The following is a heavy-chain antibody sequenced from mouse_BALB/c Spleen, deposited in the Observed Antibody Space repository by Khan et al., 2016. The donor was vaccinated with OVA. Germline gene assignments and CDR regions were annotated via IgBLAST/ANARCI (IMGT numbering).Heavy chain of an antibody. J-gene: IGHJ3*01. D-gene: IGHD1-3*01. CDR3: AYANYCWFAY. CDR2: ISSAATYT. V-gene: IGHV5-9-1*01. CDR1: GFTCSSFV. Sequence: EVELVESGGVLVEPGGSLKLSCAASGFTCSSFVMSWVRLTSEKRLAWVATISSAATYTYYPDSVKGRFTIFRDNAKYTLYLKMNSQRSDDTAISYSAYANYCWFAYWGQCTMVTVS.